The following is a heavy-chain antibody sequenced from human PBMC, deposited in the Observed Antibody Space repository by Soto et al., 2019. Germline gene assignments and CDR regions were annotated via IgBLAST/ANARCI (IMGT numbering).Heavy chain of an antibody. CDR3: AKKSSGNYPCDY. V-gene: IGHV3-23*01. Sequence: EVQLLESGGGLVQPGGSLRLSCAASGFTFSNYAMSWVRQAPGKGLEWVSISGGSTYYADSVKGRFTISRDNSKNTLYLQLNSLRVEDTAMYYCAKKSSGNYPCDYWGQGTQVTVSS. J-gene: IGHJ4*02. CDR2: ISGGST. CDR1: GFTFSNYA. D-gene: IGHD4-4*01.